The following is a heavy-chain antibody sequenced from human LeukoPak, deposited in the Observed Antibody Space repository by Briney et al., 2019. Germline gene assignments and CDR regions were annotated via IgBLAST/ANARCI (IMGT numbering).Heavy chain of an antibody. D-gene: IGHD4-11*01. CDR3: ARAPYGNYGTLDY. J-gene: IGHJ4*02. Sequence: QAGGSLRLSCAASGFTFDDYTMHWVRHAPGKGLDWVSLISWDGASTYYADSVKGRFTISRDSSKNSLYLQMNSLRTEDTALYYCARAPYGNYGTLDYWGQGTLVTVSS. V-gene: IGHV3-43*01. CDR1: GFTFDDYT. CDR2: ISWDGAST.